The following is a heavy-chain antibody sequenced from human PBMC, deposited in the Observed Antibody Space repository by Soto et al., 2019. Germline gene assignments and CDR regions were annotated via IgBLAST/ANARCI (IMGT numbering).Heavy chain of an antibody. CDR3: ARDGTRYDYIWGSYRQNWFDP. Sequence: EVQLVESGGGLVQPGGSLRLSCAASGFTFSSYSMNWVRQAPGKGLEWVSYISSSSSTIYYADSVKGRFTISRDNXXXXXXXXXXXXXXXXXXXXYCARDGTRYDYIWGSYRQNWFDPWGQGTLVTVSS. V-gene: IGHV3-48*01. J-gene: IGHJ5*02. D-gene: IGHD3-16*02. CDR1: GFTFSSYS. CDR2: ISSSSSTI.